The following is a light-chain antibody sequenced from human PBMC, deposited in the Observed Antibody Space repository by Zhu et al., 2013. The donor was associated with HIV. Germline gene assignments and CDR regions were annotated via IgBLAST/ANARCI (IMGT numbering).Light chain of an antibody. CDR1: QGIGSA. CDR2: DAS. J-gene: IGKJ4*01. V-gene: IGKV1-13*02. CDR3: QQFNVYPT. Sequence: AIQLTQSPSSLSASIGDRLTITCRASQGIGSALAWYQQKPGKPPKLLIFDASNLESGVPSRFSGSGSGTDFTLIITNLQPEDFANYYCQQFNVYPTFGGGT.